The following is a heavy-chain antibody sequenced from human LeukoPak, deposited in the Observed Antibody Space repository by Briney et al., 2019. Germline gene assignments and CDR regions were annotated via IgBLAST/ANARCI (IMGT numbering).Heavy chain of an antibody. J-gene: IGHJ4*02. Sequence: PGGSLRLSCAASGFTFRSYGMHWVRQAPGKGLEWVAFIRYDGSNKYYADSVKGRFTISRDNSKNTLYLQMNSLRAEDTAVYYCAKDPGIAVAGYFDYWGQGTLVTVSS. CDR1: GFTFRSYG. CDR2: IRYDGSNK. V-gene: IGHV3-30*02. CDR3: AKDPGIAVAGYFDY. D-gene: IGHD6-19*01.